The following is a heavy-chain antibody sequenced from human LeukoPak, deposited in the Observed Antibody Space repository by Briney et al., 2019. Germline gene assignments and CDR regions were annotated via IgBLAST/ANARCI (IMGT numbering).Heavy chain of an antibody. J-gene: IGHJ4*02. CDR3: AKQLGYCSGGSCYFPY. V-gene: IGHV3-23*01. CDR1: GFTFSSSA. Sequence: GGSLRLSCAAPGFTFSSSAMSWVRQAPGKGLEWVSAISNNGGYTYYADSVQGRFTISRDNSKSTLCLQMNSLRAEDTAVYYCAKQLGYCSGGSCYFPYWGQGTLVTVSS. CDR2: ISNNGGYT. D-gene: IGHD2-15*01.